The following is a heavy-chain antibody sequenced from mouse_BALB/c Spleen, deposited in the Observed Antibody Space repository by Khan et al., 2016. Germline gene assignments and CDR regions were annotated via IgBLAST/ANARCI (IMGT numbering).Heavy chain of an antibody. CDR2: IYPGDGDT. V-gene: IGHV1-87*01. D-gene: IGHD1-1*01. Sequence: QMQLMQSGAELAKPGASVKFSCKASDYTFTSYCMRWVKQRPGQGLEWMGPIYPGDGDTTYAQKFEGRATLSVDNSASSAYMQLSSLASEDSAVYYCATGGTTVVAPFDDWGQGTTLTVSS. CDR3: ATGGTTVVAPFDD. CDR1: DYTFTSYC. J-gene: IGHJ2*01.